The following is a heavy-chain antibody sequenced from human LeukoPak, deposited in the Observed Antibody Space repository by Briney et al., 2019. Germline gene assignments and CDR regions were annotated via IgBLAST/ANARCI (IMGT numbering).Heavy chain of an antibody. V-gene: IGHV3-53*05. CDR1: GFTVSSHY. Sequence: GGSLRLSCAASGFTVSSHYMNWVRQAPGKGLEWVSVIYSGESTYYADSVKGRFTISRDNSKNTLYLQMNSLRAEDTAVYYCASVTIVATYFDYWGQGTLVTVFS. CDR2: IYSGEST. D-gene: IGHD5-12*01. J-gene: IGHJ4*02. CDR3: ASVTIVATYFDY.